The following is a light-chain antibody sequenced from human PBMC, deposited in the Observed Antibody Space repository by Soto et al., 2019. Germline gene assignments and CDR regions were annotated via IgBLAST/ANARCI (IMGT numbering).Light chain of an antibody. J-gene: IGKJ5*01. CDR2: YAS. CDR3: QQYNNWPPIT. CDR1: QSISNN. Sequence: EIMMTQSPATLSVSPGERATLSCRASQSISNNLAWYQQKPGQAPRLLIYYASTRATGIPARFSGSGSGTEFTLTISSLQSEDFALYYCQQYNNWPPITFGQGTRLEIK. V-gene: IGKV3-15*01.